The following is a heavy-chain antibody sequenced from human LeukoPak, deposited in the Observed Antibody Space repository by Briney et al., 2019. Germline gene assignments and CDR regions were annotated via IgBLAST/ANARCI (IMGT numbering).Heavy chain of an antibody. V-gene: IGHV5-51*01. D-gene: IGHD6-13*01. CDR3: ARRGGSNMYYYYYYMDV. CDR1: GYSFTSYW. J-gene: IGHJ6*03. Sequence: GESLKISCKGSGYSFTSYWIGWVRQMPGKGLEWMGIIYPGDSDTRYSPSFQGQVTISADKSISTAYQQLSSLKASDTAMYYCARRGGSNMYYYYYYMDVWGKGTTVTVSS. CDR2: IYPGDSDT.